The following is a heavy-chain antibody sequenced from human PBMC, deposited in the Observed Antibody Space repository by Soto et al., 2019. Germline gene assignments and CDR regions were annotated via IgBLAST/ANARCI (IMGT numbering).Heavy chain of an antibody. CDR3: AREPPDYDFWSGYPRDGMDV. D-gene: IGHD3-3*01. CDR1: GGTFSSYA. V-gene: IGHV1-69*13. CDR2: IIPIFGTA. Sequence: ASVKVSCKASGGTFSSYAISWVRQAPGQGLEWMGGIIPIFGTANYAQKFQGRVTITADESTSTAYMELSSLRSEDTAVYYCAREPPDYDFWSGYPRDGMDVWGQGTTVTVSS. J-gene: IGHJ6*02.